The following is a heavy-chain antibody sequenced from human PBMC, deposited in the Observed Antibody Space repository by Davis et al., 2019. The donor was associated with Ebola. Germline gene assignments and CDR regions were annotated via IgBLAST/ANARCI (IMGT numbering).Heavy chain of an antibody. V-gene: IGHV3-13*01. D-gene: IGHD2-21*01. CDR2: IAAAGDT. J-gene: IGHJ3*02. Sequence: GESLKISCAASGFTFRSYDMHWVRQATGKVLEWVSAIAAAGDTYYPGSVQGRFTISRENAKNSLYLQMNSLRAGDTAVYYCARALFGASAFDIWGQGTMVTVSS. CDR3: ARALFGASAFDI. CDR1: GFTFRSYD.